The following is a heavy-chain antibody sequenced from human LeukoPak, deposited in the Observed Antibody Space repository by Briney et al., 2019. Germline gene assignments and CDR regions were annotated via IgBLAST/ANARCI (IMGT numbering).Heavy chain of an antibody. Sequence: ASVKVSCKASGYTFTSYGISWVRQAPGQGLEWMGWISAYNGNTNYAQKLQGRVTMTTDTSTSTAYMELRSLRSDDTAVYYCARDDQYYGSWIKGWFDPWGQGTLVTVSS. J-gene: IGHJ5*02. CDR3: ARDDQYYGSWIKGWFDP. CDR1: GYTFTSYG. CDR2: ISAYNGNT. V-gene: IGHV1-18*04. D-gene: IGHD3-10*01.